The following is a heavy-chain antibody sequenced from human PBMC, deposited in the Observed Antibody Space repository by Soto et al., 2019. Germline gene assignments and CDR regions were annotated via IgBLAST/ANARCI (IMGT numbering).Heavy chain of an antibody. CDR1: GYTFTGYY. D-gene: IGHD3-16*01. CDR2: INPNSGGA. CDR3: GRDYYDGSASYGFKS. V-gene: IGHV1-2*04. J-gene: IGHJ3*01. Sequence: QVHLVQSGAEVKKPGASVKVSCKASGYTFTGYYIHWVRQAPGQGLECMAWINPNSGGANIAQKFQGWVTMTRNPSISTTYMELNRLTSNDPAVYCWGRDYYDGSASYGFKSWGKGTMVPVAS.